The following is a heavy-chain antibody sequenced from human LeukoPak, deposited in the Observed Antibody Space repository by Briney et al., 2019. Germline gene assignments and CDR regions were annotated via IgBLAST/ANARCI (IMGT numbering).Heavy chain of an antibody. Sequence: PGRSLRLSCAASGVSFSSYGMRWVRQAPGKGLEWVGVISYDGSIKYYGDSENGRFTISSDNSKNTLYLQINSLRPEDTAGYYCAKGGHYYSSGYYLQIDWGQGTLVTVSS. CDR3: AKGGHYYSSGYYLQID. V-gene: IGHV3-30*18. J-gene: IGHJ4*02. D-gene: IGHD3-22*01. CDR2: ISYDGSIK. CDR1: GVSFSSYG.